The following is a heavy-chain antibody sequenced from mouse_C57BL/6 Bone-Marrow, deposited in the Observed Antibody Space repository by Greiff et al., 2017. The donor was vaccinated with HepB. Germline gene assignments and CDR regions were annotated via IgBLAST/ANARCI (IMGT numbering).Heavy chain of an antibody. J-gene: IGHJ4*01. Sequence: EVKLVESGGDLVKPGGSLKLSCAASGFTFSSYGMSWVRQTPDKRLEWVATISSGGSYTYYPDSVKGRFTISRDNAKNTLYLQMSSLKSEDTAMYYCALLTDYYYGSSYYYAMDYWGQGTSVTVSS. CDR3: ALLTDYYYGSSYYYAMDY. CDR2: ISSGGSYT. CDR1: GFTFSSYG. D-gene: IGHD1-1*01. V-gene: IGHV5-6*02.